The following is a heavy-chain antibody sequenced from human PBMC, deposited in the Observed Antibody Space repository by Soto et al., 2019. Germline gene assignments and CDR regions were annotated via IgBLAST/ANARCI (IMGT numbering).Heavy chain of an antibody. CDR1: GVTFSSYA. V-gene: IGHV1-69*13. CDR2: IIPIFGTA. D-gene: IGHD5-12*01. CDR3: ARGTRRDGYNFDY. J-gene: IGHJ4*02. Sequence: SVKVSCKASGVTFSSYAISWVRQAPGQGLEWMGGIIPIFGTANYAQKFQGRVTITADESTSTAYMELSSLRSEDTAVYYCARGTRRDGYNFDYWGQGTLVTVSS.